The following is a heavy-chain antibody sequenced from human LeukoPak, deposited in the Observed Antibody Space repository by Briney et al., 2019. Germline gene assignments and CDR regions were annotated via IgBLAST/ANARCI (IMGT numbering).Heavy chain of an antibody. Sequence: PSETLSLTCTVSGGSISSYYWSWIRQPPGKGLEWIGYIYYSGSTNYNPSLKSRVTISVDMSKNQFSLKLSSVTAADTAVYYCASYYGYSNDAFDIWGQGTMVTVSS. J-gene: IGHJ3*02. V-gene: IGHV4-59*01. CDR3: ASYYGYSNDAFDI. CDR2: IYYSGST. D-gene: IGHD3-10*01. CDR1: GGSISSYY.